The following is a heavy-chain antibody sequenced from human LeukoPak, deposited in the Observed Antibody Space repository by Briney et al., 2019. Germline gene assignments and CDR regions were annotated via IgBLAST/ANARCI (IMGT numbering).Heavy chain of an antibody. D-gene: IGHD1-1*01. CDR2: ISAYNGAR. CDR3: MRDFRGLNNRNDQLDY. V-gene: IGHV1-18*01. Sequence: ASVNVSCKASGYHFISYGIHWVRQAPGQGLEWAGWISAYNGAREVAQNLRGRVTVATDTSTSTAYMELRSLGSGDTAAYYCMRDFRGLNNRNDQLDYWGQGTLVTVSS. CDR1: GYHFISYG. J-gene: IGHJ4*02.